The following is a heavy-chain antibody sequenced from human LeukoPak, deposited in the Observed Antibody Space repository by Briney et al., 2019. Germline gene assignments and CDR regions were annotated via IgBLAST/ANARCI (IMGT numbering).Heavy chain of an antibody. CDR3: ARGRYYDFWSGYRTDYYYMDV. Sequence: PSETLSLTCAVYGGSFSGYYWSWIRQPPGKGLEWIGEINHSGSTNYNPSLKSRVTISVDTSKNQFSLKLSSVTAADTAVYYCARGRYYDFWSGYRTDYYYMDVWGKGTTVTVSS. D-gene: IGHD3-3*01. CDR1: GGSFSGYY. CDR2: INHSGST. V-gene: IGHV4-34*01. J-gene: IGHJ6*03.